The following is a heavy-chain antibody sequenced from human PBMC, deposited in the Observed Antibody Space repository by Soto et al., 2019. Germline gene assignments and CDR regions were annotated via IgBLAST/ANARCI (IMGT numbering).Heavy chain of an antibody. CDR3: ARDLAKGGGSAGFDY. D-gene: IGHD1-26*01. CDR2: INPKSGGT. CDR1: GYTFTVYY. J-gene: IGHJ4*02. Sequence: ASVNVSCKSSGYTFTVYYIHWGRRAPGQGLEWMGWINPKSGGTMYPQKFQGRVTMTWDTSISTAYMALTRLRSDDTAVYYCARDLAKGGGSAGFDYWGQGTLVTVSS. V-gene: IGHV1-2*02.